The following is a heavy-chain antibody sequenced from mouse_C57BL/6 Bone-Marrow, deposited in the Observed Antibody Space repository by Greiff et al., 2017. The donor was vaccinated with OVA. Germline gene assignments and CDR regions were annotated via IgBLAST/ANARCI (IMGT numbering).Heavy chain of an antibody. CDR2: IDPENGDT. CDR3: TTEGLGAWFAY. J-gene: IGHJ3*01. Sequence: VQLQQSGAELVRPGASVKLSCTASGFNIKDDYMHWVKQRPEQGLEWIGWIDPENGDTEYASKFQGKATITADTSSNTAYLQRSSLTSEDTAVYYCTTEGLGAWFAYWGQGTLVTVSA. V-gene: IGHV14-4*01. CDR1: GFNIKDDY. D-gene: IGHD2-2*01.